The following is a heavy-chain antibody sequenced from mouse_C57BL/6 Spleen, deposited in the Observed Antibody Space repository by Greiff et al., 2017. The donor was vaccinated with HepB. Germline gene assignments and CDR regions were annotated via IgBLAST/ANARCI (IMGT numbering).Heavy chain of an antibody. CDR2: IYPGSGST. CDR3: ARSGPYYYWYFDV. CDR1: GYTFTSYW. J-gene: IGHJ1*03. V-gene: IGHV1-55*01. D-gene: IGHD3-1*01. Sequence: VQLQQPGAELVKPGASVKMSCKASGYTFTSYWITWAKQRPGQGLEWIGDIYPGSGSTNYNEKFKSKATLTVDTSSSTAYMQLSSLTSEDSAVYYCARSGPYYYWYFDVWGTGTTVTVSS.